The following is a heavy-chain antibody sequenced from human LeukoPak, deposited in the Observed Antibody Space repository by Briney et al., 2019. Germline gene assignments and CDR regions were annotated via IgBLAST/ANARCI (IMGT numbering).Heavy chain of an antibody. Sequence: GGPLRLSCAASGFTFSSYAMSWVRQAPGKGLEWVSAISGSGGSTYYADSVKGRFTLSRDNSKNTLYLQMNSLRAEDTAVYYCAKDRGGLTTVTTFVYWGQGTLVTVSS. J-gene: IGHJ4*02. V-gene: IGHV3-23*01. D-gene: IGHD4-11*01. CDR1: GFTFSSYA. CDR3: AKDRGGLTTVTTFVY. CDR2: ISGSGGST.